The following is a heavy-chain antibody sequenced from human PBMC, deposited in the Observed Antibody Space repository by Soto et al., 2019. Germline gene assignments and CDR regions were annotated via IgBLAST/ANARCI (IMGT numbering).Heavy chain of an antibody. CDR2: ISYDGSKK. J-gene: IGHJ3*01. V-gene: IGHV3-30*18. CDR3: AKWFGELFDGFDV. Sequence: HPGGSLRLSCAGSGFSFSDFGMHWVRQAPGKGLEWVAVISYDGSKKNFADSVKGRFAISRDTSKNMLYLQMNSLGPEDTAVYYCAKWFGELFDGFDVWGQGTVVTV. CDR1: GFSFSDFG. D-gene: IGHD3-10*01.